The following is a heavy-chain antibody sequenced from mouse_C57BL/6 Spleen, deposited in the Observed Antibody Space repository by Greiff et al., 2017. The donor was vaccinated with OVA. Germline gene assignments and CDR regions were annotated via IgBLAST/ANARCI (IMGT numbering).Heavy chain of an antibody. J-gene: IGHJ1*03. CDR3: AIGFSYWYFDV. CDR2: IHPSDSDT. V-gene: IGHV1-74*01. CDR1: GYTFTSYW. Sequence: QVQLQQPGAELVKPGASVKVSCKASGYTFTSYWMHWVKQRPGQGLEWIGRIHPSDSDTNYNQKFKGKATLTVDKSSSTAYMQLSSLTSEDSAVYYWAIGFSYWYFDVWGTGTTVTVSS.